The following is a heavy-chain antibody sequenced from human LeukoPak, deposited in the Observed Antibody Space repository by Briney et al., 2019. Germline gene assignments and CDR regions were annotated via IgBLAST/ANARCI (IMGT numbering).Heavy chain of an antibody. Sequence: PSETLPLTCAVYGGFFSGYYWSWIRQPPGKGLEWIGEINHSGSTNYNPSLKSRVTISVDTSKNQFSLKLSSVTAADTAVYYCARWQWLVRAFDYWGQGTLVTVSS. CDR3: ARWQWLVRAFDY. D-gene: IGHD6-19*01. CDR2: INHSGST. CDR1: GGFFSGYY. V-gene: IGHV4-34*01. J-gene: IGHJ4*02.